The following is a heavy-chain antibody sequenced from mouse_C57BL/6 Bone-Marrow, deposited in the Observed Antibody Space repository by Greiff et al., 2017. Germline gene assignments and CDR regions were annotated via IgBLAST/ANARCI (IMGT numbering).Heavy chain of an antibody. CDR2: SRNKANDYTT. V-gene: IGHV7-1*01. CDR1: GFTFSDFY. D-gene: IGHD1-1*01. Sequence: EVKLVESGGGLVQSGRSLRLSCATSGFTFSDFYMEWVRQAPGKGLEWIAASRNKANDYTTEYSASVKGRFIVSRDTSQSILYLQMNALRAEDTAICYCARDLAYYGSSYWYFDVWGTGTTVTVSS. CDR3: ARDLAYYGSSYWYFDV. J-gene: IGHJ1*03.